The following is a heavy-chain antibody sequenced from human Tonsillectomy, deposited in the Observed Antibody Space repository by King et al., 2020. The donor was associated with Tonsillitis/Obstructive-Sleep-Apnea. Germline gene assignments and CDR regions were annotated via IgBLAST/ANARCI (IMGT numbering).Heavy chain of an antibody. CDR1: GFTFSSYE. CDR3: ASAPYYGSGTTTATPQY. J-gene: IGHJ4*02. CDR2: ISSSGSTI. D-gene: IGHD3-10*01. V-gene: IGHV3-48*03. Sequence: VQLVQSGGGLVQPGGSLRLPCAASGFTFSSYEMNWVRQAPGKGLEWVSYISSSGSTIYYADSVKGRFTISRDNAKNSLYLQMNSLRAEDTAVYYCASAPYYGSGTTTATPQYWGQGTLVTVSS.